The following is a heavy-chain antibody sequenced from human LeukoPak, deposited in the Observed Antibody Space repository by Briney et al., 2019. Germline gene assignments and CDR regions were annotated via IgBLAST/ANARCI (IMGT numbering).Heavy chain of an antibody. Sequence: GASVEVSCKASGYTFTGYYMHWVRQAPGQGLEWMGWINPNSGGTNYAQKFQGRVTMTRDTSISTAYMELSRLRSDDTAVYYCARDHRNIAAAGTLLFGYWGQGTLVTVSS. CDR3: ARDHRNIAAAGTLLFGY. D-gene: IGHD6-13*01. CDR2: INPNSGGT. CDR1: GYTFTGYY. J-gene: IGHJ4*02. V-gene: IGHV1-2*02.